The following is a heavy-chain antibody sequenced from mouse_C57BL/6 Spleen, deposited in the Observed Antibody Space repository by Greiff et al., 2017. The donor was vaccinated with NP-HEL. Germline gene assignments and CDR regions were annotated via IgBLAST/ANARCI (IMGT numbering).Heavy chain of an antibody. J-gene: IGHJ4*01. V-gene: IGHV2-6-1*01. CDR2: IWSDGST. CDR3: ARHETVGYAMDY. D-gene: IGHD1-1*01. CDR1: GFSLTSYG. Sequence: VKLQQSGPGLVAPSQSLSITCTVSGFSLTSYGVHWVRQPPGKGLEWLVVIWSDGSTTYNSALKSRLSISKDNSKSQVFLKMNSLQTDDTAMYYCARHETVGYAMDYWGQGTSVTVSS.